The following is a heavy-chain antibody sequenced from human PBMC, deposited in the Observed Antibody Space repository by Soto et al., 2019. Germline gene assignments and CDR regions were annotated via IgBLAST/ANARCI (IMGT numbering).Heavy chain of an antibody. CDR1: GGSISSSSYY. D-gene: IGHD5-12*01. CDR2: IYYSGST. V-gene: IGHV4-39*01. CDR3: ARHHYSDYDYHFDY. Sequence: SETLSLTCTVSGGSISSSSYYWGWIRQPPGKGLEWIGSIYYSGSTYYNPSLKSRVTISVDTSKNQFSLKLSSVTAADTAVYYCARHHYSDYDYHFDYWGQGTLVTVSS. J-gene: IGHJ4*02.